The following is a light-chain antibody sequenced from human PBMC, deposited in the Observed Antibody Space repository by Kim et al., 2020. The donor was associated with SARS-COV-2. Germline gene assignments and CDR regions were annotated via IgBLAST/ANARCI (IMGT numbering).Light chain of an antibody. CDR1: QSVSSY. J-gene: IGKJ5*01. CDR3: QDRSNRPPIT. V-gene: IGKV3-11*01. CDR2: DAS. Sequence: EIVLTQSPATLSLSPGERATLSCRASQSVSSYLAWYQHKPGQAPRLLLYDASNRATGIPARFRGGGSGTDFTLTISTLQPRDFAVYYCQDRSNRPPITFGQRTPLGIK.